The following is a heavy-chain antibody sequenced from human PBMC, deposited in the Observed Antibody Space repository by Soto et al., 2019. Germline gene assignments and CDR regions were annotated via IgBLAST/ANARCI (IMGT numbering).Heavy chain of an antibody. V-gene: IGHV1-69*13. J-gene: IGHJ6*02. Sequence: ASLTVSCKASGGTFSSYAISWVRQAPGQGLEWMGGIIPIFGTANYAQKFQGRVTITADESTSTAYMELSSLRSEDTAVYYCARFTLVPAAIGYYYYGMDVWGQGPRSPSP. CDR1: GGTFSSYA. CDR3: ARFTLVPAAIGYYYYGMDV. CDR2: IIPIFGTA. D-gene: IGHD2-2*02.